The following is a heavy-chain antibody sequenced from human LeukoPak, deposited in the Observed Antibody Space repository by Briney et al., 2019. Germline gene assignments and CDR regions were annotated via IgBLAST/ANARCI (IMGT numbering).Heavy chain of an antibody. D-gene: IGHD3-16*02. V-gene: IGHV3-48*03. CDR1: GFTFSSYE. CDR2: ISESGSTI. J-gene: IGHJ6*03. CDR3: ARDLLGYNYYYMDV. Sequence: GGSLRLSCAASGFTFSSYEMNWVRQAPGKGLEWVSYISESGSTIYYADSVKGRFTISRDNAKNSLYLQMNSLRAEDTAVYYCARDLLGYNYYYMDVWGKGTTVTVSS.